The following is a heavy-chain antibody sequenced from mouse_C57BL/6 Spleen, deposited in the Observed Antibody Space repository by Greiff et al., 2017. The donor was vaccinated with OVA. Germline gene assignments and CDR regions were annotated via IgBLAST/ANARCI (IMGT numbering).Heavy chain of an antibody. Sequence: VQLQQSGPELVKPGASVKISCKASGYTFTDYYMNWVKQSHGKSLEWIGDINPNNGGTSYNQKFKGKATLTVDKSSSTAYMELRSLTSEDSAVYYCARSGLGRDYAMDYWGQGTSVTVSS. CDR1: GYTFTDYY. CDR2: INPNNGGT. CDR3: ARSGLGRDYAMDY. J-gene: IGHJ4*01. V-gene: IGHV1-26*01. D-gene: IGHD3-3*01.